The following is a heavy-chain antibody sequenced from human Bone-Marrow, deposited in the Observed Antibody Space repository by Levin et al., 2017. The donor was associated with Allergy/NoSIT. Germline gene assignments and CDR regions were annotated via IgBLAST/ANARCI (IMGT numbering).Heavy chain of an antibody. CDR1: GFTFSSYG. Sequence: LSLTCAASGFTFSSYGMHWVRQAPGKGLEWVAVIWYDGDNKYYADSVKGRFTVSRDNSENTLFLQLSSLRPEDTAVYYCARSDWGAKSIDYWGQGTLVTVSS. V-gene: IGHV3-33*01. D-gene: IGHD2-21*01. CDR3: ARSDWGAKSIDY. J-gene: IGHJ4*02. CDR2: IWYDGDNK.